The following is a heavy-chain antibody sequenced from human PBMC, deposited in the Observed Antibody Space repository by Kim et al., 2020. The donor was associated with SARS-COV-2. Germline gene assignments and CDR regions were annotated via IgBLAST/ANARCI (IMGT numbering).Heavy chain of an antibody. Sequence: GGSLRLSCAASGFNFNSHWIDWVRQAPGKGLEWVANIEDDGNEKNYVDSVKGRFTISRDNAKNLVYLQMNSLRVGDTAVYYCARGMRGSRYDVLDVWGQGTAVSVSS. CDR1: GFNFNSHW. D-gene: IGHD6-13*01. V-gene: IGHV3-7*01. CDR2: IEDDGNEK. CDR3: ARGMRGSRYDVLDV. J-gene: IGHJ6*02.